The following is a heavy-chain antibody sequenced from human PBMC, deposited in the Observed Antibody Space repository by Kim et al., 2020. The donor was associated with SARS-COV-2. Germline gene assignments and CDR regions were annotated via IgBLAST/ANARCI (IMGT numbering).Heavy chain of an antibody. CDR2: ISWNSGSI. Sequence: GGSLRLSCAASGFTFDDYAMHWVRQAPGKGLEWVSGISWNSGSIGYADSVKGRFTISRDNAKNSLYLQMNSLRAEDTALYYCAKDRGGIAAAGSWFDPWGQGTLVTVSS. V-gene: IGHV3-9*01. CDR3: AKDRGGIAAAGSWFDP. CDR1: GFTFDDYA. J-gene: IGHJ5*02. D-gene: IGHD6-13*01.